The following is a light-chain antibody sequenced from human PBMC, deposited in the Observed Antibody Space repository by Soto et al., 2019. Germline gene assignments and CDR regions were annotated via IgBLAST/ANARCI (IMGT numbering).Light chain of an antibody. CDR2: GAC. CDR1: QSLITRY. CDR3: QQYGTSPT. J-gene: IGKJ5*01. Sequence: EIVLTQSPGTLSLFPGERATLSCRASQSLITRYLAWYQQKPGQAPRLLIYGACSRATGIPDRFSGSGSGTDFTLTISRLEPEDFAVYSCQQYGTSPTFGQGTRLEIK. V-gene: IGKV3-20*01.